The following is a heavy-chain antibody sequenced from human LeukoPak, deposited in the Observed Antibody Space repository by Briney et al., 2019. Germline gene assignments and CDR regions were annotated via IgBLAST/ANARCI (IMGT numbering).Heavy chain of an antibody. CDR3: AKDGGSHMWFPIDY. CDR2: IRSKAKSYAT. Sequence: GGSLKLSCAASGFTLSDSHMHWVRQASGKGLEWVGHIRSKAKSYATAYAASVTGRFTISRDDSKNTAYLQMNSLRAEDTAVYYCAKDGGSHMWFPIDYWGQGTLVTVSS. CDR1: GFTLSDSH. V-gene: IGHV3-73*01. D-gene: IGHD1-26*01. J-gene: IGHJ4*02.